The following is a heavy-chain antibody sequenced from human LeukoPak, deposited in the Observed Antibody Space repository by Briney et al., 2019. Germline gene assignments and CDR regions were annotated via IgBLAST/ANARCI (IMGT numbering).Heavy chain of an antibody. V-gene: IGHV1-18*01. CDR2: ISAYNGNT. Sequence: GASVKVSCKASGYTFTSYGISWVRQAPGQGLEWMGWISAYNGNTNYAQKLQGRVTMTTDTSTSTAYMELRSLRSDDTAVYYCARVRGYCTNGVCLNSNWFDPWGQGTLVTVSS. J-gene: IGHJ5*02. CDR3: ARVRGYCTNGVCLNSNWFDP. D-gene: IGHD2-8*01. CDR1: GYTFTSYG.